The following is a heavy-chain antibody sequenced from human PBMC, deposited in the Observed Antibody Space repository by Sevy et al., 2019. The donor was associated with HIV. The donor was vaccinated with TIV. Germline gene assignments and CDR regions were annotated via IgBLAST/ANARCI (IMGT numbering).Heavy chain of an antibody. CDR1: GGSMSGYY. V-gene: IGHV4-4*07. CDR3: AREADGYNYVAEF. CDR2: IYSTGRS. J-gene: IGHJ4*02. D-gene: IGHD5-12*01. Sequence: SETLSLICTVSGGSMSGYYWSWIRQPAGKGLEWIGRIYSTGRSNYHPTLKRRVTMSVDTSKNKFSLRLSSVTAADTAVYFCAREADGYNYVAEFWGQGTLVTVSS.